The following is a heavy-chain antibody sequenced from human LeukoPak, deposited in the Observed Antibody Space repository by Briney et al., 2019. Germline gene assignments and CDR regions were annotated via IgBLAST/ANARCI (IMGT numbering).Heavy chain of an antibody. J-gene: IGHJ6*02. CDR2: INPSGGFT. V-gene: IGHV1-46*01. CDR3: ARGRNTIFGVGGIGYGMDV. Sequence: ASVNVSCKASGYTFTSHYMHWVRQAPGQGLEWMGVINPSGGFTSYEKKLQDRATLTRDTSTTTVYMQLSSLRSEDTAVYHCARGRNTIFGVGGIGYGMDVWGQGTLVTVSS. D-gene: IGHD3-3*01. CDR1: GYTFTSHY.